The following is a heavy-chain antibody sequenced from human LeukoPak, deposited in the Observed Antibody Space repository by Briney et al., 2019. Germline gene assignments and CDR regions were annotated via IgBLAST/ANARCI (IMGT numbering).Heavy chain of an antibody. CDR1: GFTFSTYD. CDR2: ISCSGGST. Sequence: GGTLRLSCAASGFTFSTYDMSWVRQAPGKGLEWVSAISCSGGSTFYADSVKGRFTISRDNSKNTLYLQMNSLRAEDTAVYYCAKFRGYSYGPIGYWGQGTLVTVSS. CDR3: AKFRGYSYGPIGY. D-gene: IGHD5-18*01. V-gene: IGHV3-23*01. J-gene: IGHJ4*02.